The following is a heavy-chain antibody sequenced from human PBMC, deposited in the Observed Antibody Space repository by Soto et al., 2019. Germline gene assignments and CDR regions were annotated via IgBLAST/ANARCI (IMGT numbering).Heavy chain of an antibody. D-gene: IGHD3-10*01. Sequence: SETLSLTCTVSGGSISSFYWSWIRQPPGKGLEWIGYIFYTGSTNYNPSLKGRVTISVDTSKNQFSLKLSSVTAADTAVYYCARRVNYYGSGSLNFDYWGQGTLVTVSS. J-gene: IGHJ4*02. CDR1: GGSISSFY. CDR3: ARRVNYYGSGSLNFDY. CDR2: IFYTGST. V-gene: IGHV4-59*08.